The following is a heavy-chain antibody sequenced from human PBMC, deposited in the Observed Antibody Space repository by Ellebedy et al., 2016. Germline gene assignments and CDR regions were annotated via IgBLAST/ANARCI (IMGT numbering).Heavy chain of an antibody. J-gene: IGHJ4*02. CDR2: IYYSGST. D-gene: IGHD2-21*02. CDR3: ARGLLTFDY. CDR1: GGSISSSSYY. V-gene: IGHV4-39*01. Sequence: SETLSLXXTVSGGSISSSSYYWGWIRQPPGKGLEWIGSIYYSGSTYYNPSLKSRVTISVDTSKNQFSLKLSSVTAADTAVYYCARGLLTFDYWGQGTLVTVSS.